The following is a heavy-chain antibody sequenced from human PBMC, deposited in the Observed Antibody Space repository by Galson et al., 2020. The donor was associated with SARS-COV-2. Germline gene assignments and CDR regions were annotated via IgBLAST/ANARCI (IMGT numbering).Heavy chain of an antibody. Sequence: SETLSLTCTVSGGSISSSRYYWGWIRQPPGKGLEWIGSIYYSGSTNYNPSLKSRVTISVDTSKNQFSLKLSSVTAADTALYFCARDPGGSSDPFDNWGQGTLVTVSS. J-gene: IGHJ4*02. CDR3: ARDPGGSSDPFDN. D-gene: IGHD2-15*01. CDR2: IYYSGST. CDR1: GGSISSSRYY. V-gene: IGHV4-39*07.